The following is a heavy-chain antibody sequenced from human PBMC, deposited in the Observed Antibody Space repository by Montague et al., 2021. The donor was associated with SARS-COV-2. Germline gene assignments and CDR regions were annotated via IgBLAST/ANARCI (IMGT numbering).Heavy chain of an antibody. D-gene: IGHD6-13*01. CDR3: ARDVGWYSSSWFDY. CDR1: GGSISSGGYY. CDR2: IYYSGST. V-gene: IGHV4-31*03. Sequence: TLSLTCTVSGGSISSGGYYWSWIRQHPGKGLEWIGYIYYSGSTYYNPSLKSRVTISVDTSKDQFSLKLSSVTAADTAVYYCARDVGWYSSSWFDYWGPGTLVTVSS. J-gene: IGHJ4*02.